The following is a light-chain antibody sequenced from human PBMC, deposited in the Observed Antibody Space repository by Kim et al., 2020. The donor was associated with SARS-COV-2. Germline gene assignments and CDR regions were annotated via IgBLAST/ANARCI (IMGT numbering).Light chain of an antibody. Sequence: ASVGDRVTITCRASQSISSWLAWYQQKPGKAPKLLIYKASSLESGVPSRFSGSGSGTEFTLTISSLQPDDFATYYCQQYNSNSGYTFGQGTKLEI. CDR2: KAS. CDR1: QSISSW. J-gene: IGKJ2*01. CDR3: QQYNSNSGYT. V-gene: IGKV1-5*03.